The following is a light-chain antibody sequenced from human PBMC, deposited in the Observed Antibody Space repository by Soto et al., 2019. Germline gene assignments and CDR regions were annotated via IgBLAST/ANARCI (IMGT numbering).Light chain of an antibody. Sequence: EIVLTQSPATLSLSPGERATLSCRASQSVSSYLAWYQQKPGQAPRFLIYDASNRPTGIPARFRGSGSGTYFTLTISSLDPEDLPVYYCQRRSSWLPLITFGTGTKVDIK. CDR3: QRRSSWLPLIT. V-gene: IGKV3-11*01. CDR1: QSVSSY. J-gene: IGKJ3*01. CDR2: DAS.